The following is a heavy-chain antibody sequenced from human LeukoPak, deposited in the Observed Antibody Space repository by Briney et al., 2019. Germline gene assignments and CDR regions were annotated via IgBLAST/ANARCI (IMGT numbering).Heavy chain of an antibody. V-gene: IGHV4-39*01. Sequence: SETLSLTCTVSGGSISSSSYYWGWIRQPPGKGQEWIGSIYYSGSTYYNPSLKSRVTISVDTSKNQFSLKLSSVTAADTAVYYCARPMYYDFWSGYYIWGQGTLVTVSS. CDR1: GGSISSSSYY. D-gene: IGHD3-3*01. CDR3: ARPMYYDFWSGYYI. CDR2: IYYSGST. J-gene: IGHJ4*02.